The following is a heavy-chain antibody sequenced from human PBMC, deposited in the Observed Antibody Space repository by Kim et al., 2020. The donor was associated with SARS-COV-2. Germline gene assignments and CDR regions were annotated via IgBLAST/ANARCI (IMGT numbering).Heavy chain of an antibody. D-gene: IGHD5-12*01. CDR2: IRSKAHGGTT. V-gene: IGHV3-49*04. CDR1: GFTFRDYA. CDR3: TRDRIVAGTDYYYYYG. J-gene: IGHJ6*01. Sequence: GGSLRLSCTTSGFTFRDYALSWVRQAPGQGLELVGFIRSKAHGGTTEHAAAVKGRFIISREDSKSIAYLQMNSLKTEDTGIYYCTRDRIVAGTDYYYYYG.